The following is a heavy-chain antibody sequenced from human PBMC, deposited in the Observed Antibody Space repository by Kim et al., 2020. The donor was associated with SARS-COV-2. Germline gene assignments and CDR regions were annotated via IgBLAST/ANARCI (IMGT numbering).Heavy chain of an antibody. CDR3: ARHLYSFDY. J-gene: IGHJ4*02. CDR1: GFTFSSYE. D-gene: IGHD4-4*01. V-gene: IGHV3-48*03. CDR2: ISSSGSTI. Sequence: GGSLRLSCVASGFTFSSYEMNWVRQAPGKGLEWVSYISSSGSTIYYADSVKGRFTISRDNAKNSLYLQMNSLRAEDTAVYYCARHLYSFDYWGQGTLVTVSS.